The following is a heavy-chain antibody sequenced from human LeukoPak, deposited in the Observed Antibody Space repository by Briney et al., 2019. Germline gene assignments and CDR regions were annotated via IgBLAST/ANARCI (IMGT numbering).Heavy chain of an antibody. J-gene: IGHJ4*02. CDR3: AREQDYYDSSGGFDY. CDR1: GFTFSSYA. CDR2: ISYDGSNK. Sequence: GGSLRLSCAASGFTFSSYAMHWVRQAPGKGLEWVAVISYDGSNKYYADSVKGRFTISRDNSKNTLYLQMNSLRAGDTAVYYCAREQDYYDSSGGFDYWGQGTLVTVSS. D-gene: IGHD3-22*01. V-gene: IGHV3-30*04.